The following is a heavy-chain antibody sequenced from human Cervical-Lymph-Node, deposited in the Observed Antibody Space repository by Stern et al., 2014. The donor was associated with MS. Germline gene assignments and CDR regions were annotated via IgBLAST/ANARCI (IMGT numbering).Heavy chain of an antibody. V-gene: IGHV3-30*04. CDR3: ARDTSLSGSYGYFDY. J-gene: IGHJ4*02. CDR2: ISYDESNK. CDR1: GFTFSIYA. D-gene: IGHD1-26*01. Sequence: QVQLVQSGGGVVQPGRSLRLSCAASGFTFSIYAMHWVRQAPGKGLEWVAIISYDESNKYYADSVKGRFTISRDNSKNTLYLQINSLRAEDTAVYYCARDTSLSGSYGYFDYWGQGTLVTVSS.